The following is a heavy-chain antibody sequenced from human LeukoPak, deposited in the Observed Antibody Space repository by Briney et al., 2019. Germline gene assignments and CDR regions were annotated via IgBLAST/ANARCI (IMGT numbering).Heavy chain of an antibody. J-gene: IGHJ4*02. V-gene: IGHV3-7*05. CDR1: GFTFNSYW. CDR2: INQGGSEK. CDR3: ATGLYSYGFHY. D-gene: IGHD5-18*01. Sequence: GGSLRLSCTASGFTFNSYWMSWVRQAPGKGLEWVANINQGGSEKNYVDSVKGRFTISRDGAKSSLYLQMNSLRAEDTAVCYCATGLYSYGFHYWGQGTLVTVSS.